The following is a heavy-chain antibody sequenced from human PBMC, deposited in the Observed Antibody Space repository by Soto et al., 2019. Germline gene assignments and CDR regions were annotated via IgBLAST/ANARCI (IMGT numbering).Heavy chain of an antibody. CDR1: GFSLSNARMG. Sequence: SGPTLVNPTETLTLTCTVSGFSLSNARMGVSWIRQPPGKALEWLAHIFSNDEKSYSTSLKSRLTISKDTSKSQVVLTMTNMDPVDTATYYCARILRNTHTPGWFDPWGQGTLVTVSS. V-gene: IGHV2-26*01. CDR3: ARILRNTHTPGWFDP. J-gene: IGHJ5*02. CDR2: IFSNDEK. D-gene: IGHD4-17*01.